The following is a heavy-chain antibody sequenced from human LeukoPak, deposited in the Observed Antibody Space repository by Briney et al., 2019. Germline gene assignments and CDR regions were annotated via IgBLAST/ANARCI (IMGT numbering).Heavy chain of an antibody. CDR2: ISSSGSTM. CDR3: ARDDCSSTSCYIASDAFDI. J-gene: IGHJ3*02. CDR1: GFTFSTYS. V-gene: IGHV3-48*04. Sequence: GGSLRLSCAASGFTFSTYSMNWVRQAPGKGLEWVSYISSSGSTMYYADSVKGRFTISRDNAKNSLYLQMNSLRAEDTAVYYCARDDCSSTSCYIASDAFDIWGQGTMVTVSS. D-gene: IGHD2-2*02.